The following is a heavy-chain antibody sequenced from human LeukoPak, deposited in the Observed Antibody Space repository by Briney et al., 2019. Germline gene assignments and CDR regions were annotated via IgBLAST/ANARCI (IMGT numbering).Heavy chain of an antibody. CDR3: ARGPLAPSPIGNLNFDY. CDR1: GYTFTSYG. Sequence: ASVKVSCKASGYTFTSYGISWVRQAPGQGLEWMGWISAYNGNTNYAQKLQGRVTMTTDTSTSTAYMELRSLRSDDTAVYYCARGPLAPSPIGNLNFDYWGQGTLVTVSS. J-gene: IGHJ4*02. D-gene: IGHD4-23*01. CDR2: ISAYNGNT. V-gene: IGHV1-18*01.